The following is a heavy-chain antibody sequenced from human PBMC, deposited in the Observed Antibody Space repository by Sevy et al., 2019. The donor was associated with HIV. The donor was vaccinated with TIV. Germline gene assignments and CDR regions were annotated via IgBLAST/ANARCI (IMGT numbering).Heavy chain of an antibody. CDR2: TYYRSKWYN. CDR1: GDSVSSSSAA. Sequence: SQTLSLTCAISGDSVSSSSAAWNWFRQSPSRGLEWLGRTYYRSKWYNNYAVSVKSRVTINPDTSANQFSLHLNSVTPEDTAVYFCARGDELNSYYYGMDVWGQGTTVTVSS. V-gene: IGHV6-1*01. J-gene: IGHJ6*02. D-gene: IGHD1-1*01. CDR3: ARGDELNSYYYGMDV.